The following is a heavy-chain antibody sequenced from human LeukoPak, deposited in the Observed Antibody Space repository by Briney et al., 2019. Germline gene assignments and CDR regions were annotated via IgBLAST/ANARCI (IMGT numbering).Heavy chain of an antibody. CDR3: ARPIHYYDSSHYGMDV. CDR2: IIPIFGTA. CDR1: GGTFSSYA. Sequence: SVKVSRKASGGTFSSYAISWVRQAPGQGLEWMGGIIPIFGTANYAQKFQGRVTITADESTSTAYMELSSLRSEDTAVYYCARPIHYYDSSHYGMDVWGQGTTVTVSS. J-gene: IGHJ6*02. V-gene: IGHV1-69*13. D-gene: IGHD3-22*01.